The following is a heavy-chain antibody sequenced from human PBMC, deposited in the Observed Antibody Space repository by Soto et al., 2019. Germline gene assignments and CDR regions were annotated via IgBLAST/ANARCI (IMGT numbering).Heavy chain of an antibody. V-gene: IGHV5-51*01. CDR3: ARRETAAAAFDI. Sequence: PGESLKISCKGSGYGFTNHWIGWVRQMPGKGLEWMGIIYPGDSDIRYSPSFEGQVTISADKSISTAYLQWGSLKASDSAMYYCARRETAAAAFDIWGQGTMVTVS. J-gene: IGHJ3*02. CDR2: IYPGDSDI. D-gene: IGHD6-25*01. CDR1: GYGFTNHW.